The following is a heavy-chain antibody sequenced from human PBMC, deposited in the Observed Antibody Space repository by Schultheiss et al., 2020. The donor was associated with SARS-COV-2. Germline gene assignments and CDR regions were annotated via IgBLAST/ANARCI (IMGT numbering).Heavy chain of an antibody. J-gene: IGHJ3*02. CDR3: AKTKSHSSGWYFGAFDI. CDR1: GFTFSSYA. Sequence: GGSLRLSCAASGFTFSSYAMSWVRQAPGKGLEWVSAISGSGGSTYYADSVKGRFTISRDNSKNTLYLLMNSLRAEDTAVYYCAKTKSHSSGWYFGAFDIWGQGTMVTVSS. V-gene: IGHV3-23*01. D-gene: IGHD6-19*01. CDR2: ISGSGGST.